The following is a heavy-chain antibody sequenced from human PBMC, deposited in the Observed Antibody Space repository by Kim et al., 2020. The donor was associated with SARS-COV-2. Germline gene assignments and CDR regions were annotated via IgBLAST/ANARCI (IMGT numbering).Heavy chain of an antibody. D-gene: IGHD2-15*01. CDR3: ARAGGRYCSGGSCYPSDFDY. J-gene: IGHJ4*02. Sequence: RFTISRDNAKNSLYLQMNSLRADDTAVYYCARAGGRYCSGGSCYPSDFDYWGQGTLVTVSS. V-gene: IGHV3-11*05.